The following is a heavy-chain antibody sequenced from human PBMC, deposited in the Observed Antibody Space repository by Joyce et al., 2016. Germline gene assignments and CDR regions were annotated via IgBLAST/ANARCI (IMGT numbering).Heavy chain of an antibody. CDR3: ARDQSVAGPTTADY. V-gene: IGHV3-74*01. J-gene: IGHJ4*02. CDR2: INTDGSNI. D-gene: IGHD6-19*01. CDR1: GFTFSRYW. Sequence: EVQLVESGGGLVQPGGSLRLSCAASGFTFSRYWMHWVRQAPGKGPVWVSRINTDGSNIIYADSVKGRFTSSRDNAKNTLFLQMNSLRAEDTALYYCARDQSVAGPTTADYWGQGTLVTVSS.